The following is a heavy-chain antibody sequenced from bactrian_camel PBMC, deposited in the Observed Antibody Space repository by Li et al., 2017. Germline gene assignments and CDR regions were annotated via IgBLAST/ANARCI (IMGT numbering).Heavy chain of an antibody. D-gene: IGHD4*01. J-gene: IGHJ4*01. CDR1: GNTYGTKC. Sequence: HVQLVESGGGSVQAGGALRLSCAASGNTYGTKCMGWFRQAPGKERDWVAIITTNGDRTYYVDSVKGRFTIPQGNAKNTLYLQMNNLEPEDTAMYYCAADSFVCYYSDFKPTHFSYWGQGTQVTVS. CDR2: ITTNGDRT. V-gene: IGHV3S54*01. CDR3: AADSFVCYYSDFKPTHFSY.